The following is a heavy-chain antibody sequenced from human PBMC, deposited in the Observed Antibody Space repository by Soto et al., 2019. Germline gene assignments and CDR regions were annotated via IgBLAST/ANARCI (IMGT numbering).Heavy chain of an antibody. CDR1: GFTFSSYG. J-gene: IGHJ6*02. D-gene: IGHD3-3*01. CDR3: AKDSSLRFIYYYYGMDV. Sequence: QVQLVESGGGVVQPGRSLRLSCAASGFTFSSYGMHWVRQAPGKGLEWVAVISYDGSNKYYADSVKGRFTISRDNSKNTLYLQMNSLRAEDTAVYYCAKDSSLRFIYYYYGMDVWGQGTTVTVSS. CDR2: ISYDGSNK. V-gene: IGHV3-30*18.